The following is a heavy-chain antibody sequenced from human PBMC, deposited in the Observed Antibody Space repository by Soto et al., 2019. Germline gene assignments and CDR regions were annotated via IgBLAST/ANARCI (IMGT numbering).Heavy chain of an antibody. CDR3: ARGLRLHLPGGMDV. Sequence: ASVKVSCKASGYTFTSYGISWVRQAPGQGLEWMGWISAYNGNTNYAQKLKSRVTMTTDTSTSTAYMEMRSLRSDDTAVYYCARGLRLHLPGGMDVWGQGTTVTVSS. CDR2: ISAYNGNT. D-gene: IGHD4-4*01. J-gene: IGHJ6*02. V-gene: IGHV1-18*01. CDR1: GYTFTSYG.